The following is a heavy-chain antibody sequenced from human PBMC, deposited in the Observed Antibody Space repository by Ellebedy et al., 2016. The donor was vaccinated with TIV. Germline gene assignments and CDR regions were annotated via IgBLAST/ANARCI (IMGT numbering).Heavy chain of an antibody. V-gene: IGHV4-59*08. CDR3: ARHDPRYYESSGFYYGGWFDP. CDR2: IDYSGNT. J-gene: IGHJ5*02. CDR1: SGSINNYF. Sequence: PSETLSLTCTVSSGSINNYFWSWIRQPPGKGLEWIGYIDYSGNTNYNPSLQSRVTVSVDTSKNQFSLKLSSVAAADTAVYFCARHDPRYYESSGFYYGGWFDPWGQGTLVTVSS. D-gene: IGHD3-22*01.